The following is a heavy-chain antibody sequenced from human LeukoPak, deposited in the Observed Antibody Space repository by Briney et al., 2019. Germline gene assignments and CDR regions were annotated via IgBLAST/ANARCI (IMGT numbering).Heavy chain of an antibody. CDR1: GYSFTSYW. CDR3: ARHLPYSAPGY. CDR2: IYPGDPDT. V-gene: IGHV5-51*01. Sequence: GESLKISCKGSGYSFTSYWIGWVRQMPGKGLEWMGIIYPGDPDTRCSPSFQGQVTISVDESISTAYLQWNSLRASDTAMYYCARHLPYSAPGYWGQGTLVTVSS. J-gene: IGHJ4*02. D-gene: IGHD2-15*01.